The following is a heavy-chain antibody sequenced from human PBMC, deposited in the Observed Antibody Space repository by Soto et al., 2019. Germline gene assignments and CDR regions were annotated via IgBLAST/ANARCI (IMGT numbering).Heavy chain of an antibody. Sequence: GASVKVSCKASGYTFTGYYMHWVRQAPGQGLEWMGWINPNSGGTNYAQKFQGWVTMTRDTSISTAYMELSRLRSDDTAVYYCARDQAYCSGGSCYSFRFDPWGQGTLVTVSS. J-gene: IGHJ5*02. V-gene: IGHV1-2*04. CDR3: ARDQAYCSGGSCYSFRFDP. D-gene: IGHD2-15*01. CDR2: INPNSGGT. CDR1: GYTFTGYY.